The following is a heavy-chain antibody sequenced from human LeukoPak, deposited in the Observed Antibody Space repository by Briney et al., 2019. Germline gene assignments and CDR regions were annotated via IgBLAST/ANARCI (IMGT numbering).Heavy chain of an antibody. CDR1: GYTFTGYY. CDR3: ASGGRGLIRYKQQLGDY. CDR2: INPNSGGT. D-gene: IGHD6-13*01. J-gene: IGHJ4*02. V-gene: IGHV1-2*02. Sequence: GASVKVSCKASGYTFTGYYMHWVRQAPGQGLEWMGWINPNSGGTNYAQKFQGRVTMTRDTSISTAYMELSRLRSDDTAVYYCASGGRGLIRYKQQLGDYWGQGTLVTVSS.